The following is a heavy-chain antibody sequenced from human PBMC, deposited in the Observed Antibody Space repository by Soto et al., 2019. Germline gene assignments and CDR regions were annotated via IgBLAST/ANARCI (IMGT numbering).Heavy chain of an antibody. V-gene: IGHV5-51*01. CDR2: IYPGDSDT. CDR3: ARSYYDFWSGNPGRDYYYYMDV. D-gene: IGHD3-3*01. Sequence: GESLKISCKGSGYSFTSYWIGWVRQMPGKGLEWMGIIYPGDSDTRYSPSFQGQVTISADKSISTAYLQWSSLKASDTAMYYCARSYYDFWSGNPGRDYYYYMDVWGKGTTVTVSS. CDR1: GYSFTSYW. J-gene: IGHJ6*03.